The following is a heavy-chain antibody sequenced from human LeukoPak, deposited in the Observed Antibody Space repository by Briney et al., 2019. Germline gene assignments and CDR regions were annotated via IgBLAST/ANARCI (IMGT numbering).Heavy chain of an antibody. CDR2: LSASDGNT. Sequence: ASVKVSCRASGYTFTSYGISWVRQAPGRGLEWMGWLSASDGNTNYAQKLQGKVTMTTDTSTSTVYMELRSLRSDDTAVYYCARGSSSWYAPNYYGMDVWGQGTTVTVSS. CDR1: GYTFTSYG. D-gene: IGHD6-13*01. CDR3: ARGSSSWYAPNYYGMDV. V-gene: IGHV1-18*01. J-gene: IGHJ6*02.